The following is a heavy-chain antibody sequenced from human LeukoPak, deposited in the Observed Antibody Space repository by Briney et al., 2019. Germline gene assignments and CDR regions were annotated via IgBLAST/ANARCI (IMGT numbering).Heavy chain of an antibody. V-gene: IGHV3-21*04. Sequence: GGSLRLSCAASGFTFSSYSMNWVRQAPGKGLEWVSSISSSSSYIYYADSVKGRFFISRDNAKNSLYLQMNSLRAEGTAVYYCARAPKFRLVGVPKGPFDPWGQGTLVTVSS. CDR3: ARAPKFRLVGVPKGPFDP. D-gene: IGHD1-26*01. J-gene: IGHJ5*02. CDR2: ISSSSSYI. CDR1: GFTFSSYS.